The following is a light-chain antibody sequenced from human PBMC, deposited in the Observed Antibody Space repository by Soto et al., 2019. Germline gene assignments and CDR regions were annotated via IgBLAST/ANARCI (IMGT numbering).Light chain of an antibody. CDR3: QQSYSSPIT. Sequence: DVHMTHSPTTLSGSVGDRVTITCRASQTISSWLAWYQQKPGKAPKLLIYKASTLKSGVPSRFSGSGSGTDFTLTISSLQPEDFATYYCQQSYSSPITFGQGTRLE. J-gene: IGKJ5*01. CDR2: KAS. CDR1: QTISSW. V-gene: IGKV1-5*03.